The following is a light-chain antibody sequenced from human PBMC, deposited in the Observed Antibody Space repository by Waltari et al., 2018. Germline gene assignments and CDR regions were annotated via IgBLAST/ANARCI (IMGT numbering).Light chain of an antibody. CDR1: QSVSTY. Sequence: DIQMTQSPSSLSASVGDRVTITCRETQSVSTYLNWYQKKPGKAPKLVIYTASTLQSGVPSRFSGSGSGTYFTLIISRLQPEDFATYYCHQTYSTPPTFGQGTKVAIK. CDR3: HQTYSTPPT. J-gene: IGKJ1*01. V-gene: IGKV1-39*01. CDR2: TAS.